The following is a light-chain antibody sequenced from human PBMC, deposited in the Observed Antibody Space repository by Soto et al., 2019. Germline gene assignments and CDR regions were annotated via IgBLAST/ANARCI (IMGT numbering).Light chain of an antibody. Sequence: DIVMTQSPDSLAVSLGERATINCKSSQPVLDSSTNRDYLTWYQQKPGQPPKLLIYWASTREFGVPGRFSGSGSGTDFTLTISSLQAEDVAVYYCQQYYSTPRTFGHGTRVEIK. V-gene: IGKV4-1*01. CDR1: QPVLDSSTNRDY. CDR3: QQYYSTPRT. CDR2: WAS. J-gene: IGKJ1*01.